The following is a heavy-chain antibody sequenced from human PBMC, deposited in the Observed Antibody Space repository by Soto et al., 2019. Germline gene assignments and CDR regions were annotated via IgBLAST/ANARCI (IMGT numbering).Heavy chain of an antibody. D-gene: IGHD3-10*01. Sequence: EVQLVESGGGLVQPGGSLRLSCAASGFTFSSYSMNWVRQAPGKGLEWVSYISSSSSTIYYADSVKGRFTISRDNAKNSLYLQMNSLRADDTAVYYCARDYYGSGSSASFDYWGQGTLVTVSS. CDR3: ARDYYGSGSSASFDY. CDR1: GFTFSSYS. CDR2: ISSSSSTI. V-gene: IGHV3-48*01. J-gene: IGHJ4*02.